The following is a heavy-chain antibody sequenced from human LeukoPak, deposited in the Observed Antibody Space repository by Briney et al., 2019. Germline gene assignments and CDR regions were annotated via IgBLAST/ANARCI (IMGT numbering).Heavy chain of an antibody. CDR3: AKFPVHWRIVLVNAIFDY. V-gene: IGHV3-23*01. CDR1: GFTFSSYA. CDR2: IIGSGGRT. D-gene: IGHD2-21*01. Sequence: AGSLRLSCAASGFTFSSYAMSWVRQPPGKGLEWVSAIIGSGGRTYYAYSVKGRFTISRDNSKNTLYLQMISLRAEDTAVYYCAKFPVHWRIVLVNAIFDYWGQGTLVTVSS. J-gene: IGHJ4*02.